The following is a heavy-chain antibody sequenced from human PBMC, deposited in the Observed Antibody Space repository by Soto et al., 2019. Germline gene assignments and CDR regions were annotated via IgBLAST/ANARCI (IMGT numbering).Heavy chain of an antibody. CDR1: GFTFSSYG. D-gene: IGHD2-8*01. CDR3: AKDSQMLYYSGMDV. CDR2: ISYDGSNK. V-gene: IGHV3-30*18. J-gene: IGHJ6*02. Sequence: PGGSLRLSCAASGFTFSSYGMHWVRQAPGKGLEWVAVISYDGSNKYYADSVKGRFTISRDNSKNTLYLQMNSLRAEDTAVYYCAKDSQMLYYSGMDVWGQGTTVTVSS.